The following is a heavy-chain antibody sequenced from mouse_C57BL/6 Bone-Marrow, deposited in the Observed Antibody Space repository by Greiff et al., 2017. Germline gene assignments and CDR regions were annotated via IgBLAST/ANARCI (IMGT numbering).Heavy chain of an antibody. J-gene: IGHJ3*01. CDR1: GFTFSDYG. CDR2: ISSGSSTI. Sequence: EVKLVESGGGLVKPGGSLKLSCAASGFTFSDYGMHWVRQAPEKGLEWVAYISSGSSTIYYADTVKGRFTISSNNAKNTLFLQMTSLRAEDTAMYYCAGSSYAYWGQGTLVTVSA. D-gene: IGHD1-1*01. CDR3: AGSSYAY. V-gene: IGHV5-17*01.